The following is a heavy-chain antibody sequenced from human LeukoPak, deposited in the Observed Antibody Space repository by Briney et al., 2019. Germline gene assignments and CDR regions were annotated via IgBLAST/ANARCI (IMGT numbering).Heavy chain of an antibody. CDR3: ARDEGRWGNYYYYYMDV. J-gene: IGHJ6*03. CDR2: INPSGGST. CDR1: GYTFTSYY. D-gene: IGHD4-23*01. Sequence: ASVKVSCKASGYTFTSYYMHWVRQAPGQGLEWMGIINPSGGSTSYAQKFQGRVTMTRDTSTSAVYMELSSLRSEDTAVYYCARDEGRWGNYYYYYMDVWGKGTTVTVSS. V-gene: IGHV1-46*01.